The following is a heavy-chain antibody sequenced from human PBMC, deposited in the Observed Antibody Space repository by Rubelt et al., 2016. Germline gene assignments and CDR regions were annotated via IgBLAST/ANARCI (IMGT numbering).Heavy chain of an antibody. CDR2: IWYDGRNK. V-gene: IGHV3-33*01. CDR1: SSYG. CDR3: ARLAPGNSYGPFDY. Sequence: SSYGMYWVRQAPGKGLEWAAIIWYDGRNKYYADSVTGRFTISRDNSKNTVYLQMNSLRAEDTAVYYCARLAPGNSYGPFDYWGQGTLVTVSS. J-gene: IGHJ4*02. D-gene: IGHD5-18*01.